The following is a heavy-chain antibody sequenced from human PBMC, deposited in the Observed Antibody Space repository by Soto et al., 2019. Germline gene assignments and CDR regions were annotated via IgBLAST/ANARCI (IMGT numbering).Heavy chain of an antibody. CDR2: ISTSGRT. CDR1: GGSVRRGNYY. D-gene: IGHD3-10*01. Sequence: QVQLQESGPGLVKPSQTLSLTCTVSGGSVRRGNYYWSWIRQLPGKRLEWIGYISTSGRTHYNPSLMSRTTILVDTSKNQFFLELRSVPAADTALYYCASVNDATGSYYPDSRGQGTLVTVSS. V-gene: IGHV4-31*03. CDR3: ASVNDATGSYYPDS. J-gene: IGHJ4*02.